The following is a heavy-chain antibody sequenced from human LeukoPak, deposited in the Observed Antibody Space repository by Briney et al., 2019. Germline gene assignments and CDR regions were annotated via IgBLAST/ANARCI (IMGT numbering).Heavy chain of an antibody. J-gene: IGHJ4*02. CDR3: ARHVSYYGSGSYYNSY. Sequence: PSETPSLTCTVSGGSISSSSYYWGWIRQPPGKGLEWIGSIYYSGSTYYNPSLKSRVTISVDTSKNQFSLKLSSVTAADTAVYYCARHVSYYGSGSYYNSYWGQGTLVTVSS. CDR2: IYYSGST. V-gene: IGHV4-39*01. CDR1: GGSISSSSYY. D-gene: IGHD3-10*01.